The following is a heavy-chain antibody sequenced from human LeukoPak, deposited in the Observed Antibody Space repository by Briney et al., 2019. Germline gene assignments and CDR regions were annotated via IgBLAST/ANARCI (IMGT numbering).Heavy chain of an antibody. J-gene: IGHJ5*02. CDR2: IYYSGST. V-gene: IGHV4-39*01. D-gene: IGHD3-16*01. CDR3: ARHVSWFDP. CDR1: GGSISRSSYY. Sequence: SETLSLTCTVSGGSISRSSYYWGWIRQPPGKGLEWIGSIYYSGSTYYNPSLKSRVTISVDTSKNQFSLKLSSVTAADTAVYYCARHVSWFDPWGQGTLVTVSS.